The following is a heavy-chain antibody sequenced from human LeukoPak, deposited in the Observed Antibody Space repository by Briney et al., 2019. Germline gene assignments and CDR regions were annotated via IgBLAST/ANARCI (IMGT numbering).Heavy chain of an antibody. J-gene: IGHJ6*04. CDR1: GFTFSSYE. Sequence: GGSLRLSCAASGFTFSSYEMNWVRQAPGNGLEWVSYISSSGSTIYYADSVKGRFTISRDNAKNSLYLQMNSLRAEDTAVYYCARDPAIFGVVMDVWGKGTTVTVSS. D-gene: IGHD3-3*01. CDR2: ISSSGSTI. V-gene: IGHV3-48*03. CDR3: ARDPAIFGVVMDV.